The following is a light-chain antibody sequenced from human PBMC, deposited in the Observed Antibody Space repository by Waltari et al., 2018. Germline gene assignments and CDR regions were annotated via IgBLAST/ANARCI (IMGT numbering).Light chain of an antibody. V-gene: IGKV1-5*03. CDR3: QQYNSYPGT. Sequence: IQMTQSPPPLPAPEEARATFTCRASQSISGWLAWYQQKPGKAPNLLIYKASSLEGGVPSRFSASGFGTEFTLTINSLQPDDLATYYCQQYNSYPGTFGQGTKVEIK. J-gene: IGKJ1*01. CDR1: QSISGW. CDR2: KAS.